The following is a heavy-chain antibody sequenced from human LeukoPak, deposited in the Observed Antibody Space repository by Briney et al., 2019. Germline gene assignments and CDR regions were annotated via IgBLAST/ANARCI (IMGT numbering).Heavy chain of an antibody. Sequence: GSSVKVSCKASGGSFRSYGLNWVRQAPGQGLEWMGGFIPILGTAKYAQKLQGRVTITADESTSTAYMELSSLRYEDTAVYYCARGLYCSSSTSCYDYGMDVWGQGTTVTVS. CDR2: FIPILGTA. V-gene: IGHV1-69*01. CDR3: ARGLYCSSSTSCYDYGMDV. D-gene: IGHD2-2*01. CDR1: GGSFRSYG. J-gene: IGHJ6*02.